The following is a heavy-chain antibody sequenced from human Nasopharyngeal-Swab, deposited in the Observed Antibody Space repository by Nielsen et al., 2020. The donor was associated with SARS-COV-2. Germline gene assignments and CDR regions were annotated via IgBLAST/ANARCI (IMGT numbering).Heavy chain of an antibody. Sequence: WIRQPPGKGLEWIGYIYYSGSTYYNPSLKSRVTISVDTSKNQFSLKLSSVTAADTAVYYCARGFVGAYCDSNLDVWGKGTTVTVSS. V-gene: IGHV4-31*02. CDR2: IYYSGST. D-gene: IGHD3-22*01. CDR3: ARGFVGAYCDSNLDV. J-gene: IGHJ6*04.